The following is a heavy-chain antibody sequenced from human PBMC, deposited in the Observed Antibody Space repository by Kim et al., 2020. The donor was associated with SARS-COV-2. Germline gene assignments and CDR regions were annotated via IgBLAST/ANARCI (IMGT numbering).Heavy chain of an antibody. D-gene: IGHD4-17*01. CDR3: ARDEHDYGDYLNWFDP. V-gene: IGHV4-4*02. Sequence: SETLSLTCAVSGGSISSSNWWSWVRQPPGKGLEWIGEIYHSGSTNYNPSLKSRVTISVDKSKNQFSLKLSSVTAADTAVYYCARDEHDYGDYLNWFDPWGQGTLVTVSS. J-gene: IGHJ5*02. CDR2: IYHSGST. CDR1: GGSISSSNW.